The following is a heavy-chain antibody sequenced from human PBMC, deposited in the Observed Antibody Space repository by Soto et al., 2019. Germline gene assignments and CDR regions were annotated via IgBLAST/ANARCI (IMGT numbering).Heavy chain of an antibody. CDR1: GYTFSSYD. J-gene: IGHJ3*02. V-gene: IGHV1-8*01. CDR2: MSPNSGHT. Sequence: GASVKVSFKASGYTFSSYDINWVRQATGQGLEWMGWMSPNSGHTGYAQKFQGRVTMTRNTSISTAYMELRSLRSDDTAVYYCAREPYEYIWGSYLTDAFDIWGQGTMVTVAS. CDR3: AREPYEYIWGSYLTDAFDI. D-gene: IGHD3-16*02.